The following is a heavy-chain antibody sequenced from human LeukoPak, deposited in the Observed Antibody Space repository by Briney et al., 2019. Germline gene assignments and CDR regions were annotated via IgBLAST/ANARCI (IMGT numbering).Heavy chain of an antibody. CDR2: IYYSGGT. J-gene: IGHJ4*02. Sequence: SETLSLTCTVSGGSISSSSYYWGWIRQPPGKGLEWIGSIYYSGGTYYNPSLKSRVTISVDTSKNQFSLKLSSVTAADTAVYYCARDSGYDSSGYYFDYWGQGTLVTVSS. D-gene: IGHD3-22*01. V-gene: IGHV4-39*07. CDR1: GGSISSSSYY. CDR3: ARDSGYDSSGYYFDY.